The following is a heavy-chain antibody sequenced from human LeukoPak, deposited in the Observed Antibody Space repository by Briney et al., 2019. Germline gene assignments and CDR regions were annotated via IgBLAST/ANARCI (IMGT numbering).Heavy chain of an antibody. CDR3: AKLRDSSSWSPSDF. CDR1: GFTFSSYA. D-gene: IGHD6-13*01. Sequence: PGGSLRLSCAASGFTFSSYAMSWVPQAPRKRLEWVSGLSGSGESTYYADSAKGRFTTSRDNFKNTLHLRMNSLSAEDTAVYYCAKLRDSSSWSPSDFWGQGTLVSVSS. V-gene: IGHV3-23*01. CDR2: LSGSGEST. J-gene: IGHJ4*02.